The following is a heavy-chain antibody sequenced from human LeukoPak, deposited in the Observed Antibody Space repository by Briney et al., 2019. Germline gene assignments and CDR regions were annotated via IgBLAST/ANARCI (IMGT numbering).Heavy chain of an antibody. Sequence: ASVKVSCKASGYTFTGYYMHWVRQAPGQGLEWMGWINPNSGGTNYAQKFQGRVTMTRDTSISTAYMELSRLRPDDTAVYYCARVIYYGSGRYCYMDVWGKGTTVTISS. CDR3: ARVIYYGSGRYCYMDV. CDR1: GYTFTGYY. J-gene: IGHJ6*03. CDR2: INPNSGGT. D-gene: IGHD3-10*01. V-gene: IGHV1-2*02.